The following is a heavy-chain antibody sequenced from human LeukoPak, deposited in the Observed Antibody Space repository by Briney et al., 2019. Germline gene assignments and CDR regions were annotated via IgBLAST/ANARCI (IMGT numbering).Heavy chain of an antibody. D-gene: IGHD2-8*01. CDR1: GGPISSYY. CDR3: ARADCAALDGVCFFDP. J-gene: IGHJ5*02. Sequence: KSSETLSLICTVSGGPISSYYWSGLRQPPGEGLEWIGYIYYSGSTKYNPSLKSRVTISVDTSKNQFTLKLSSVTAADTAVYYCARADCAALDGVCFFDPWGQGTLVTVSS. V-gene: IGHV4-59*01. CDR2: IYYSGST.